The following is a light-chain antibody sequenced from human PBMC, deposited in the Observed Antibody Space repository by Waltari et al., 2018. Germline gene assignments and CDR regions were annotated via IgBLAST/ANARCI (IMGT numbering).Light chain of an antibody. V-gene: IGKV1-5*01. CDR1: QPIRGW. J-gene: IGKJ4*01. Sequence: DIQMTQSPSMLSASVGDRVTITCRASQPIRGWLAWYQLKPGLAPKLLIYDASNLGGGVPSRFSGSGSGTDFTLTISSLQPEDFATYYCQQSYSTPLTFGGGTKVEIK. CDR3: QQSYSTPLT. CDR2: DAS.